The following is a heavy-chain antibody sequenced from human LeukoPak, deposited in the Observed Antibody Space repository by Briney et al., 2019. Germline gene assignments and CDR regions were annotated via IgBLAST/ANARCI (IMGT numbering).Heavy chain of an antibody. CDR1: GYTFTDYY. V-gene: IGHV1-69-2*01. Sequence: ASVKVSCKVSGYTFTDYYMRWVQQAPGKGLEWMGLVDPEDGETIYAEKFQGRVTITADTSTDTAYMELSSLRSEDTAVYYCVYGIQLWLFDYWGQGTLVTVSS. D-gene: IGHD5-18*01. CDR2: VDPEDGET. CDR3: VYGIQLWLFDY. J-gene: IGHJ4*02.